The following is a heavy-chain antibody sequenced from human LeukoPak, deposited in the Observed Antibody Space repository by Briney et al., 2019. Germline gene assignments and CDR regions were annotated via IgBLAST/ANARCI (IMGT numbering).Heavy chain of an antibody. CDR1: GGSISSSSYY. Sequence: SETLSLTCTVSGGSISSSSYYWGWIRQPPGKGLEWIGSIYYSGSTNYNPSLKSRVTISVDTSKNQFSLKLSSVTAADTAVYYCARHFRHLPSGWYLMWDYWGQGTLVTVSS. CDR2: IYYSGST. J-gene: IGHJ4*02. D-gene: IGHD6-19*01. CDR3: ARHFRHLPSGWYLMWDY. V-gene: IGHV4-39*01.